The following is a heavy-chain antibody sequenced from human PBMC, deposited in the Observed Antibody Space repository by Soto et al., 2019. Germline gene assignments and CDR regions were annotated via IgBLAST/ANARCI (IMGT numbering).Heavy chain of an antibody. V-gene: IGHV3-23*01. D-gene: IGHD5-18*01. CDR1: GFTFSSYA. CDR2: ISGSGGST. J-gene: IGHJ4*02. CDR3: AKDVLIVQLWLQLYFDY. Sequence: GGSLRLSCAASGFTFSSYAMSWVRQAPGKGLEWVSAISGSGGSTYYADSVKGRFTISRDDSKNTLYLQMNSLRAEDTAVYYCAKDVLIVQLWLQLYFDYWGQGT.